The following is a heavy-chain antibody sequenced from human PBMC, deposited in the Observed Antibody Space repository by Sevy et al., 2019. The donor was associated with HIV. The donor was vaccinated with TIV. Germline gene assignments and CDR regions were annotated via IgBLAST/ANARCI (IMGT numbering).Heavy chain of an antibody. Sequence: ASVKVSCKASGYTFTGYYMHWVRQAPGQGLEWMGWINLNSGGTNYAQKFQGRVTMTRDTSISTAYMELSRLRSDDTALYYCVRDMELVDEGTQEFYYWGQGTLVTVSS. J-gene: IGHJ4*02. D-gene: IGHD1-7*01. V-gene: IGHV1-2*02. CDR2: INLNSGGT. CDR3: VRDMELVDEGTQEFYY. CDR1: GYTFTGYY.